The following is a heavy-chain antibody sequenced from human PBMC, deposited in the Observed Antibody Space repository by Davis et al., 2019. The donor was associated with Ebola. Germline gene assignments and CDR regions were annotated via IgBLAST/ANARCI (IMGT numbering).Heavy chain of an antibody. J-gene: IGHJ4*02. D-gene: IGHD2-2*01. CDR1: GFTFSSYG. Sequence: PGGSLRLSCAASGFTFSSYGMHWVRQAPGKGLEWVAVISYDGSNKYYADSVKGRFTISRDNSKNTLYLQMNSLRAEDTAVYYCAKCSLSSTSCRYTPIDYWGQGTLVTVSS. CDR3: AKCSLSSTSCRYTPIDY. V-gene: IGHV3-30*18. CDR2: ISYDGSNK.